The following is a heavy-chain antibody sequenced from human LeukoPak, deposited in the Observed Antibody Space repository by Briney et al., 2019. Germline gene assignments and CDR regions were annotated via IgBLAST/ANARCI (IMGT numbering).Heavy chain of an antibody. J-gene: IGHJ4*02. V-gene: IGHV3-21*01. Sequence: GGSLRLSCAASGFTFSSYSMNWVRQAPGKGLEWVSSISSSSSYIYYADSVKGRFTISRDNAKNSLYLQMNSLRAEDTAVYYCARTGVGYDYFDYWGQGTLVTVSS. CDR3: ARTGVGYDYFDY. CDR1: GFTFSSYS. CDR2: ISSSSSYI. D-gene: IGHD5-12*01.